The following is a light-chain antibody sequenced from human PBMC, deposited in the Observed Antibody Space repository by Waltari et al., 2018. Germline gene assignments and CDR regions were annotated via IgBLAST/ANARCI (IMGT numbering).Light chain of an antibody. Sequence: QSVLTQPHSASGTPGQTVNIACSVSSSTIGRNFVYWYQQLPRTAPKPLLYRTNQRPSGVPDRFSGSKSGTSASLAISGLRSEDEADYYCAAWDDSLYEVFGGGTKLTVL. CDR1: SSTIGRNF. CDR2: RTN. CDR3: AAWDDSLYEV. J-gene: IGLJ3*02. V-gene: IGLV1-47*01.